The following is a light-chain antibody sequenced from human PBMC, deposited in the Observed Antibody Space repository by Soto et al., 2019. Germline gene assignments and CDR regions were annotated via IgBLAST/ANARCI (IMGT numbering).Light chain of an antibody. J-gene: IGLJ2*01. Sequence: QSARTQPPSASGSPGQSVTISCTGTSSDVCGYNYVSWYQQHPDKAPKLMIDEVSKRPSGVPDRFSGSKSGNTTSLTVSGLQAEDEADYYCSSYAGSNNLLFGGGTKLTVL. CDR1: SSDVCGYNY. CDR2: EVS. V-gene: IGLV2-8*01. CDR3: SSYAGSNNLL.